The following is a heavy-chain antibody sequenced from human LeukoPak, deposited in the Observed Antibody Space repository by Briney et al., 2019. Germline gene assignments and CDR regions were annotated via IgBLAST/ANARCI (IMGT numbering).Heavy chain of an antibody. CDR1: GFTFSSYG. V-gene: IGHV3-30*02. CDR3: AKEPYSSGWWYFDL. CDR2: IRYDGSNK. Sequence: GGSLRLSCAASGFTFSSYGMHWVRQAPGKGLEWVAFIRYDGSNKYYADSVKGRFTISRDNSKNSLYLQMNSLRAEDMALYYCAKEPYSSGWWYFDLWGRGALVTVSS. D-gene: IGHD6-19*01. J-gene: IGHJ2*01.